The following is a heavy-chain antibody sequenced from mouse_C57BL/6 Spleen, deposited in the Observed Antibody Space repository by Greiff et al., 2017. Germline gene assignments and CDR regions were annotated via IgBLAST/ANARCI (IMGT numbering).Heavy chain of an antibody. CDR2: IYPGSGKT. CDR3: AVQLTGTAGRYFDV. D-gene: IGHD4-1*01. CDR1: GYSFTSYY. J-gene: IGHJ1*03. Sequence: QVQLQQSGPELVKPGASVKISCKASGYSFTSYYIHWVKQRPGQGLEWIGWIYPGSGKTKYKEKFKGKATLTADTSSTTAYMQLSAITSEDSAVYYCAVQLTGTAGRYFDVCGTGTTGTVSS. V-gene: IGHV1-66*01.